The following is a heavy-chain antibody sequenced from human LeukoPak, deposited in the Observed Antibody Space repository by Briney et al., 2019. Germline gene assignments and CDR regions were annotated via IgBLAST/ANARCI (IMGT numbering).Heavy chain of an antibody. CDR1: GGSISSGGYY. CDR3: ARVAEKDDSSGYYSAYAFDI. V-gene: IGHV4-31*03. Sequence: PSQTLSLTCTVSGGSISSGGYYWSWIRQHPGKGLEWIGYIYYSGSTYYNPSLKSRVTIPVDTSKNQFSLKLSSVTAADTAVYYCARVAEKDDSSGYYSAYAFDIWGQGTMVTVSS. J-gene: IGHJ3*02. D-gene: IGHD3-22*01. CDR2: IYYSGST.